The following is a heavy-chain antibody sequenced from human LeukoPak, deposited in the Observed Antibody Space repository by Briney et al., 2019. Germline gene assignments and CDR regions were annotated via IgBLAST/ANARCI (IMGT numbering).Heavy chain of an antibody. J-gene: IGHJ4*02. V-gene: IGHV1-69*13. CDR3: ARNPLVDAYFDY. Sequence: ASVKVSCKASGGTFSSYAISWVRRAPGQGLEWMGGIIPIFGTANYAQKFQGRVTITADESTSTACMELSSLRSEDTAVYYCARNPLVDAYFDYWGQGTLVTVSS. D-gene: IGHD2-15*01. CDR2: IIPIFGTA. CDR1: GGTFSSYA.